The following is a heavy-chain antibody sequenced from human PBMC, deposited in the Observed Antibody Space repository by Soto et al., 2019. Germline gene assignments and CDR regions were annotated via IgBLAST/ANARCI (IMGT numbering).Heavy chain of an antibody. J-gene: IGHJ3*02. CDR2: ISGSGDIT. CDR1: GFTFTTYA. V-gene: IGHV3-23*01. CDR3: AKDSEVDSSPFAFDI. Sequence: PGGSLSLSCAASGFTFTTYAMSWVRQAPGKGLEWVSAISGSGDITSSADSVKGRFTISSDNSKNTLYLQMNSLRAQDTAVYYCAKDSEVDSSPFAFDIWGHGARVTVSS. D-gene: IGHD5-12*01.